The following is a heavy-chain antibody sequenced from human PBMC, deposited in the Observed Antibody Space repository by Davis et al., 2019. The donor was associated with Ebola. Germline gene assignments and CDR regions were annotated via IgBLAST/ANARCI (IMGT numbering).Heavy chain of an antibody. CDR3: ARGLTLKWTDDAFDI. J-gene: IGHJ3*02. V-gene: IGHV3-9*01. Sequence: PGGSLRLSCAASGFTFSSYAMHWVRQAPGKGLEWVSSISWNSGSKGYVDSVKGRFTISRDNAKNSLYLQMNSLRAEDTAVYYCARGLTLKWTDDAFDIWGQGTMVTVSS. CDR1: GFTFSSYA. CDR2: ISWNSGSK. D-gene: IGHD3-3*01.